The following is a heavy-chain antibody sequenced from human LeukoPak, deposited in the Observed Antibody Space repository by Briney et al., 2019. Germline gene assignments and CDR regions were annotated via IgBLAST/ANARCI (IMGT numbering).Heavy chain of an antibody. CDR1: GYTFTSYG. CDR3: AREYYDSSGYFGRGDAFDI. V-gene: IGHV1-18*01. J-gene: IGHJ3*02. CDR2: ISAYNGNT. Sequence: ASVKVSCKASGYTFTSYGISWVRQAPGQGLEWMGWISAYNGNTNYAQKLQGRVTMTTDTSTSTAYMELRSLRSDDTAVYYCAREYYDSSGYFGRGDAFDIWGQGTMVTVSS. D-gene: IGHD3-22*01.